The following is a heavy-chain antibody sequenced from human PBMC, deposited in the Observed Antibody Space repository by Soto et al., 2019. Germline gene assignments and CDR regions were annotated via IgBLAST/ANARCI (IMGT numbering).Heavy chain of an antibody. J-gene: IGHJ6*02. Sequence: QVQLVESGGGVVQPGRSLRLSCAASGLTFSSYGMQWVRQAPGKGLEWVAVIWYDGSNKYYADSVKGRFTISRDNSKNTLYLQMNSLRAEDTAVYYCASGAAAGTNYYYGMDVWGQGTTVTVSS. V-gene: IGHV3-33*01. CDR2: IWYDGSNK. D-gene: IGHD6-13*01. CDR3: ASGAAAGTNYYYGMDV. CDR1: GLTFSSYG.